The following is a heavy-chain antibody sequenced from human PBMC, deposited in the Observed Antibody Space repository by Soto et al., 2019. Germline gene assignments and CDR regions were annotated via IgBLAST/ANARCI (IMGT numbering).Heavy chain of an antibody. CDR1: GFTFSTYW. D-gene: IGHD1-26*01. V-gene: IGHV3-7*03. J-gene: IGHJ5*02. CDR3: ARDLVVATALNWFDP. Sequence: PGGSLRLSGAASGFTFSTYWMNWVRQAPGKGLEWVANIKQDGSEKYYVASVKGRFTISRDNAKNSLYLQMNSLRAEDTAVYYCARDLVVATALNWFDPWRQGTLVTVSS. CDR2: IKQDGSEK.